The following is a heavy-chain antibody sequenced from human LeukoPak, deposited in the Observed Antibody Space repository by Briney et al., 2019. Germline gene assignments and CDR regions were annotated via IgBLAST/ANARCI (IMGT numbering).Heavy chain of an antibody. CDR3: ARSRRVTMVVTQPYYYYMDV. CDR2: IIPIFGTA. J-gene: IGHJ6*03. D-gene: IGHD4-23*01. Sequence: SVKVSXKASGGTFSSYAISWMRQAPGQGLEWIGGIIPIFGTANYAQKFQGRVTITTDESTSTAYMELSSLRSEDTAVYYCARSRRVTMVVTQPYYYYMDVWGKGTTVTVSS. V-gene: IGHV1-69*05. CDR1: GGTFSSYA.